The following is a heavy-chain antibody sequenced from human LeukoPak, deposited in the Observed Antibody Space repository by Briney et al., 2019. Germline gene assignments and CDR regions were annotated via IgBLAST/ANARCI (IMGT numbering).Heavy chain of an antibody. CDR3: TRETSSRYFDY. CDR1: GYTLTSYD. CDR2: MSPNSGRT. V-gene: IGHV1-8*01. J-gene: IGHJ4*02. Sequence: ASVKVSCKASGYTLTSYDINWVRQATGQGLEWMGWMSPNSGRTGYAQNFQGRITITRNTSISTAYMELSSLRSEDTAVYYCTRETSSRYFDYWGQGTLVTVSS.